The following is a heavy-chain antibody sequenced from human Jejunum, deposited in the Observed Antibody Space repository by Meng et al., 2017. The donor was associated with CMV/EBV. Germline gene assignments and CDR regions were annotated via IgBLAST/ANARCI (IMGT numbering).Heavy chain of an antibody. D-gene: IGHD3-3*01. V-gene: IGHV4-30-4*08. CDR2: IHDTGST. CDR3: ARGSIFVSFDS. Sequence: HVLLQESGQGLVKPSQTLSLPCSVVGGSIGSGDYYWSWICQPPGKGLEWIGYIHDTGSTSRNPSLKSRVDISLGTSKNQFSLTLNSVTAEDTAVYFCARGSIFVSFDSWGQGTLVTVSS. J-gene: IGHJ4*02. CDR1: GGSIGSGDYY.